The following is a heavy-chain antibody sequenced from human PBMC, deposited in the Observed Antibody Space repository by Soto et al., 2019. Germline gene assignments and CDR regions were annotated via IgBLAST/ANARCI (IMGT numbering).Heavy chain of an antibody. CDR3: ARDRFVAGTLGGSWFDP. CDR2: IYHSGST. Sequence: PSETLSLTCAVSGYSISSGYYWGWIRQPPGKGLEWTGSIYHSGSTYYNPSLKSRVTISVDTSKNQFSLKLSSVTAADTAVYYCARDRFVAGTLGGSWFDPWGQGTLVTVSS. J-gene: IGHJ5*02. V-gene: IGHV4-38-2*02. D-gene: IGHD6-19*01. CDR1: GYSISSGYY.